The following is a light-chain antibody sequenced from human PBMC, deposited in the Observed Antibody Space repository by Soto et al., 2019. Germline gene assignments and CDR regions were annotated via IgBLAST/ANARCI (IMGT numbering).Light chain of an antibody. J-gene: IGKJ4*01. CDR2: NAF. CDR1: QSINRY. CDR3: QHSSSFPLT. Sequence: DIQMTQSPSSLSASVGDRITITCRASQSINRYLNWYQQKLGEAPRLLIYNAFTLQSEVPSRFSGGGSGTDFTLTISSLQRDDFATYYCQHSSSFPLTFGGGTKLEIK. V-gene: IGKV1-39*01.